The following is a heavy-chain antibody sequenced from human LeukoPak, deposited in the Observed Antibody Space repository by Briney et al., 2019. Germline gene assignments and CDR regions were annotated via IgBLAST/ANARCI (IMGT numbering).Heavy chain of an antibody. J-gene: IGHJ4*02. D-gene: IGHD6-19*01. Sequence: GGSLRLSCAASGFTFSTYAMHWVRQAPGKGLEYVAAVSSDGGVTYYADSVKGRFTISRDNSKNTLYLQMGSLRAEDMAVYYCARRSLPERSGWYFPDYWGQGTLVTVSS. CDR2: VSSDGGVT. CDR1: GFTFSTYA. CDR3: ARRSLPERSGWYFPDY. V-gene: IGHV3-64*02.